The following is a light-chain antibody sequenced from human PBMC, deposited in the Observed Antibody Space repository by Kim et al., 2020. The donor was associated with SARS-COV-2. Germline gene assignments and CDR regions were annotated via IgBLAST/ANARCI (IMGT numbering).Light chain of an antibody. V-gene: IGLV1-47*02. CDR3: TSWDDSLTGRVV. J-gene: IGLJ2*01. Sequence: QSVLTQPPSASGTPGQRVTISCSGSSSNIGNNYVYWYQHLPGSAPRLLIYADSQRPSGVPDRFSGSKSGTSASLGISGLRSEDEASYYCTSWDDSLTGRVVFGGGTQLTVL. CDR2: ADS. CDR1: SSNIGNNY.